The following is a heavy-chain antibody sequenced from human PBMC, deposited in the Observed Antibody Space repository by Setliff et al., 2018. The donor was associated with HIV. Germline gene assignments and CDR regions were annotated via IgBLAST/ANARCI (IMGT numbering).Heavy chain of an antibody. J-gene: IGHJ4*02. V-gene: IGHV1-69*13. CDR3: TRGRGIIGALVY. CDR1: GSTFTSYA. Sequence: ASVKVSCKASGSTFTSYAINWVRQAPGQGLEWMGGIIPIFSTSNYAQRFQGRVTITADESTSTAYMELYNLRAEDTAMYYCTRGRGIIGALVYWGQGTLVTVSS. CDR2: IIPIFSTS. D-gene: IGHD2-21*01.